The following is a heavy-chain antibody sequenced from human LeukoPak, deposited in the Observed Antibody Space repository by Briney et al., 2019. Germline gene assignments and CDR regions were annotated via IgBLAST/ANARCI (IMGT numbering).Heavy chain of an antibody. Sequence: GGSLRLSCAISGITLSNYGMSWVRQPPRTGREWVAGLSDNGGSTNYAHYVKGRFTISRDNPKNTLYLQMNSLRAEDTAVYFCAKRGVVIRVILVGFHKEAYYFDSWGQGALVTVSS. CDR3: AKRGVVIRVILVGFHKEAYYFDS. D-gene: IGHD3-10*01. CDR2: LSDNGGST. V-gene: IGHV3-23*01. CDR1: GITLSNYG. J-gene: IGHJ4*02.